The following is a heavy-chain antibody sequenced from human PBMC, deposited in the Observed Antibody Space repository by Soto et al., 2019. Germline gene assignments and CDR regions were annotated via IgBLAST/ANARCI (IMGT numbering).Heavy chain of an antibody. V-gene: IGHV1-18*01. J-gene: IGHJ6*02. CDR2: ISAYNDNT. CDR1: GYTFTSYG. D-gene: IGHD3-10*01. CDR3: AREGYSYGSGGYSPPRFYGMGV. Sequence: QIQLVQSGPEVRKPGASVKVSCKASGYTFTSYGISWVRQAPGQGLEWLGWISAYNDNTNYAQKHQGRVTLTTDTYPGTAYMELRNLRSDDTAVYFCAREGYSYGSGGYSPPRFYGMGVWGQGTTVTVSS.